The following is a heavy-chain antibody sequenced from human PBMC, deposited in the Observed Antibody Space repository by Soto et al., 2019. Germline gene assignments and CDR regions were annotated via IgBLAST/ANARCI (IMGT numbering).Heavy chain of an antibody. D-gene: IGHD5-12*01. CDR3: VREAYIGYGHAIDY. J-gene: IGHJ4*02. Sequence: VNPLLTCAVYDGSFSGFYWSWIRKPPGKGLEWIGEVNHSGTTNYTPTLKSRATISVDTSKNQFSLRLTSVTAADTAIYYCVREAYIGYGHAIDYWGQRTLVTVYS. CDR2: VNHSGTT. V-gene: IGHV4-34*01. CDR1: DGSFSGFY.